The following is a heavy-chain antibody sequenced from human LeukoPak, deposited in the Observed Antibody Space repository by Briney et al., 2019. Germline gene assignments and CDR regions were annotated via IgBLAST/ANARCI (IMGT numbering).Heavy chain of an antibody. D-gene: IGHD3-3*01. V-gene: IGHV4-30-2*02. CDR3: ARSGTYYDFWSGYYTGNYFDY. CDR2: IYHSGST. CDR1: GGSISSGGYY. Sequence: SQTLSLTCTVSGGSISSGGYYWSWIRQPPGKGLEWIGYIYHSGSTYYNPSLKSRVTISVDRSKNQFSLKLSSVTAADTAVYYCARSGTYYDFWSGYYTGNYFDYWGQGTLVTVSS. J-gene: IGHJ4*02.